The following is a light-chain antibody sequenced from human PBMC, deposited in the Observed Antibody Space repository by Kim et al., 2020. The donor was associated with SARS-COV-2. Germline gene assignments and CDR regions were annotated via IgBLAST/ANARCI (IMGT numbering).Light chain of an antibody. Sequence: QLVLTQSPSASASLGALVKLTCTLSSGHSSYAIAWHQQQPEKGPRYLMNLNSDGSHNKGDGIPDRFSGSSSGAERYLTISSLQSEDEGDYYCQTWGTGTSYVFGTGTKVTVL. V-gene: IGLV4-69*01. CDR1: SGHSSYA. CDR3: QTWGTGTSYV. CDR2: LNSDGSH. J-gene: IGLJ1*01.